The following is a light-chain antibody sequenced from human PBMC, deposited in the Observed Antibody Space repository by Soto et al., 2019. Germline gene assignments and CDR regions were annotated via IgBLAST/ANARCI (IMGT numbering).Light chain of an antibody. CDR3: QQTFSTFLS. V-gene: IGKV3-11*01. CDR2: DAY. Sequence: EVVLTQSPVTLSLSPGERATLSCRASQSFRGLLAWYQQKPGQAPRLLIYDAYNRATGIPPRFSGSGSGTDFTLTISSLQLEDFATYFCQQTFSTFLSFGGGTKVEIK. J-gene: IGKJ4*01. CDR1: QSFRGL.